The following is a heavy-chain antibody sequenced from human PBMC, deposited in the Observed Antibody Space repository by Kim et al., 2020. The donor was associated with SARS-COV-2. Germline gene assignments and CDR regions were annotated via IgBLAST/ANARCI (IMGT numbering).Heavy chain of an antibody. CDR3: ARWRPIAVAGTPVVRYYYYGMDV. Sequence: GGSLRLSCAASGFTFSSYSMNWVRQAPGKGLEWVSSISSSSSYIYYADSVKGRFTISRDNAKNSLYLQMNSLRAEDTAVYYCARWRPIAVAGTPVVRYYYYGMDVWGQGTTVTVSS. CDR1: GFTFSSYS. D-gene: IGHD6-19*01. CDR2: ISSSSSYI. J-gene: IGHJ6*02. V-gene: IGHV3-21*01.